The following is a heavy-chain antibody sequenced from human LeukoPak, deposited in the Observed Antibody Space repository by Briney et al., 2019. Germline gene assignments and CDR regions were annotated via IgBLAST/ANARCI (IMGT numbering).Heavy chain of an antibody. CDR1: GYTLTELS. CDR3: ATAYGSSGYYYGMDV. D-gene: IGHD6-19*01. Sequence: ASVKVSCKVSGYTLTELSMHWVRQAPGKGLEWMGGFDPEDGETIYAQKFQGRVTTTEDTSTDTAYMELSSLRSEDTAVYYCATAYGSSGYYYGMDVWGQGTTVTVSS. J-gene: IGHJ6*02. V-gene: IGHV1-24*01. CDR2: FDPEDGET.